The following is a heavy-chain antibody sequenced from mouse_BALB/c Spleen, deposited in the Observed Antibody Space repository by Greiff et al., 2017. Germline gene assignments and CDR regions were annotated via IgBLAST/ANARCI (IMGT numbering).Heavy chain of an antibody. CDR1: GYSFTSYY. D-gene: IGHD2-1*01. V-gene: IGHV1-66*01. J-gene: IGHJ4*01. CDR3: AKGYGIYAMDY. CDR2: IFPGSGNT. Sequence: QVQLQQSGPELVKPGASVKISCKASGYSFTSYYIHWVKQRPGQGLEWIGWIFPGSGNTKYNEKFKGKATLTADTSSSTAYMQLSSLTSEDSAVYFCAKGYGIYAMDYWGQGTSVTVSS.